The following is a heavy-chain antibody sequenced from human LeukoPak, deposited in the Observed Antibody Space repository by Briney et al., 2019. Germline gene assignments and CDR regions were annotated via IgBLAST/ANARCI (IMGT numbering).Heavy chain of an antibody. CDR1: GYTFTGYY. J-gene: IGHJ3*02. D-gene: IGHD5-24*01. CDR3: ARDLSANGYIVALDM. CDR2: INANSGST. V-gene: IGHV1-2*02. Sequence: ASVKVSCKASGYTFTGYYVHWVRQAPGQGLEWMGWINANSGSTKYAQNFQGRVTMTRDTSISTAYMELSRLRSDDTALYYCARDLSANGYIVALDMWGQGTMVTVFS.